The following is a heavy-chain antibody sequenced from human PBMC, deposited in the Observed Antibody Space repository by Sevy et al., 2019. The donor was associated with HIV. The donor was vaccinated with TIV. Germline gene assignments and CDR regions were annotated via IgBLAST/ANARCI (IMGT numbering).Heavy chain of an antibody. Sequence: GGSLRLSCVTSGFTFRTSGMHWVRQSPGKGLEWVATISYDATNKHYTDSVKGRFTISRDNSRNSLFLQMNSLRSEDTAVYYCALERLSSNVAEYFQNWGQGTLVTVSS. CDR1: GFTFRTSG. D-gene: IGHD1-1*01. J-gene: IGHJ1*01. CDR2: ISYDATNK. CDR3: ALERLSSNVAEYFQN. V-gene: IGHV3-30*03.